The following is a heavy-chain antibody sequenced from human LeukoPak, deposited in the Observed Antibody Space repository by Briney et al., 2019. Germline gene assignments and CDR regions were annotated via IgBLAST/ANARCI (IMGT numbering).Heavy chain of an antibody. CDR1: GGTFISYA. CDR2: IIPIFGTA. D-gene: IGHD6-6*01. V-gene: IGHV1-69*05. CDR3: ASTDVAARQVYWYFDL. J-gene: IGHJ2*01. Sequence: SVKISCKTSGGTFISYAISWVRQAPGQGLEWRGRIIPIFGTANYAQKFQGRVTITTDESTSTAYMELSSLRADDAPVYHSASTDVAARQVYWYFDLWGRGTLVTVSS.